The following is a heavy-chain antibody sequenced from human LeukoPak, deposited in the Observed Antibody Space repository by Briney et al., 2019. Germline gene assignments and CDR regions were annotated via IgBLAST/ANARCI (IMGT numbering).Heavy chain of an antibody. CDR1: GFTFSSYS. J-gene: IGHJ6*04. CDR2: ISSSSSYI. D-gene: IGHD2-15*01. CDR3: ARDNQDIVVVVAATGSAGYGMDV. Sequence: GESLRLSCAASGFTFSSYSMNWVRQAPGKGLEWVSSISSSSSYIYYADSVKGRFTISRDNAKNSLYLQMNSLRAEDTAVYYCARDNQDIVVVVAATGSAGYGMDVWGKGTTVTVSS. V-gene: IGHV3-21*01.